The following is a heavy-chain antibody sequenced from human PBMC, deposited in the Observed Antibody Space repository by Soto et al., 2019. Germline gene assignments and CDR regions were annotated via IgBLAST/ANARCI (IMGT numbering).Heavy chain of an antibody. CDR1: GFTFSSYW. CDR3: SSGWPLSRDFYYYYGMDV. V-gene: IGHV3-7*03. D-gene: IGHD6-19*01. J-gene: IGHJ6*02. CDR2: IKQDGSEK. Sequence: GGSLRLSCAASGFTFSSYWMSWVRQAPGKGLEWVANIKQDGSEKYYVDSVKGRFTISRDNAKNSLYLQMNSLRAEDTAVYYCSSGWPLSRDFYYYYGMDVWSQGTTVTVSS.